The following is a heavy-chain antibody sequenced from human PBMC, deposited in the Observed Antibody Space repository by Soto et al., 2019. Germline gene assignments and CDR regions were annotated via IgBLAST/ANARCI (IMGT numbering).Heavy chain of an antibody. V-gene: IGHV4-31*03. CDR3: ARDNAAISPYFDY. Sequence: SETLSLTCTVSGGSISSGGYYWSWIRQHPGKGLEWIGYIYYSGSTYYNPSLKSRVTISVDTSKNQFSLKLSSVTAADTAVYYCARDNAAISPYFDYWGQGTLVTVSS. D-gene: IGHD6-25*01. J-gene: IGHJ4*02. CDR2: IYYSGST. CDR1: GGSISSGGYY.